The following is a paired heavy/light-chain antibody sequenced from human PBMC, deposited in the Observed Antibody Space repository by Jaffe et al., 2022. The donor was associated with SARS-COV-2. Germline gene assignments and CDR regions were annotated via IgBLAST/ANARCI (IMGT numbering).Light chain of an antibody. CDR3: QQYGTSLGFP. J-gene: IGKJ4*01. CDR1: QSITRNY. V-gene: IGKV3-20*01. Sequence: EIVLTQSPGTLSLSPGERATLSCRASQSITRNYLAWYQQRTGQAPRLLIYAASTRATGIPDRFSGSGSGTDFTLTINRLEPEDFAVYYCQQYGTSLGFPFGGGTKVEVK. CDR2: AAS.
Heavy chain of an antibody. J-gene: IGHJ5*02. CDR3: ARGGGTFDP. V-gene: IGHV4-59*01. D-gene: IGHD3-16*01. CDR2: IFYSGST. CDR1: GGSLSGTY. Sequence: QLQESGPGLVKPSETLSLTCTVSGGSLSGTYWSWIRQPPGKALEYIGFIFYSGSTNYNPSLQSRVTISVDTSKNQFSLMLTSVTAADTAVYYCARGGGTFDPWGQGTLVTVSS.